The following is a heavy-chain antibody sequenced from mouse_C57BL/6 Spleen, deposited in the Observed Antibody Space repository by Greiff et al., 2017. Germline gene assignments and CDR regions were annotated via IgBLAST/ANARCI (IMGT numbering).Heavy chain of an antibody. V-gene: IGHV6-6*01. J-gene: IGHJ2*01. Sequence: EVHLVESGGGLVQPGGSMKLSCAASGFTFSDAWMDWVRQSPEQGLEWVAEIRHKANNPATYYAESVKGRFTISRDASNSSVYLQMNSVRAEDTGIDYCTRQACDYWGQGTTLTVSS. CDR2: IRHKANNPAT. CDR1: GFTFSDAW. CDR3: TRQACDY.